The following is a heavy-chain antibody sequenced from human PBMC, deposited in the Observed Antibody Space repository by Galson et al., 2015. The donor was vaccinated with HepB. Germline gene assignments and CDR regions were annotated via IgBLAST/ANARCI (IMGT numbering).Heavy chain of an antibody. D-gene: IGHD1-1*01. J-gene: IGHJ6*02. CDR2: FSGYDGST. CDR1: GYSFTNYG. Sequence: KVSCKASGYSFTNYGLSWMRQAPGPGLEWMGWFSGYDGSTNYAQKFQGRVTMTADTSTGTAYLELKNLRSDDTAVYYCARDSCLELRLSYYFSYGMEVWGQGTAVTVSS. CDR3: ARDSCLELRLSYYFSYGMEV. V-gene: IGHV1-18*01.